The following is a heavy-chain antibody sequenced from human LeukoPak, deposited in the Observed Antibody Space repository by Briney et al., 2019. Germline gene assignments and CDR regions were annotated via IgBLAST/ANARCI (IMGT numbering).Heavy chain of an antibody. CDR1: GGSVSSGDHY. CDR2: IYYSGST. Sequence: SETLSLTCAVSGGSVSSGDHYWSWIRQPPGKGLEWIGYIYYSGSTYYNPSLKSRVTISVDTSKNQFSLKLSSVTAADTAVYYCARDTYPHAFDIWGQGTMVTVSS. V-gene: IGHV4-30-4*01. CDR3: ARDTYPHAFDI. D-gene: IGHD2-2*01. J-gene: IGHJ3*02.